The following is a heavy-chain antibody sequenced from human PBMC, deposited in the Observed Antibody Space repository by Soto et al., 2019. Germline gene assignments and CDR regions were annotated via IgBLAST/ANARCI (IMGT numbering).Heavy chain of an antibody. CDR1: GYTFTGYY. CDR2: INPNSGGT. Sequence: ASVKVSCKASGYTFTGYYMHWVRQAPGQGLEWMGWINPNSGGTNYAQKFQGWVTMTRDTSISTAYMELSRLRSDDTAGYYCARDRGDSGSIPSYGMDVWGQGTTVTVSS. D-gene: IGHD1-26*01. CDR3: ARDRGDSGSIPSYGMDV. J-gene: IGHJ6*02. V-gene: IGHV1-2*04.